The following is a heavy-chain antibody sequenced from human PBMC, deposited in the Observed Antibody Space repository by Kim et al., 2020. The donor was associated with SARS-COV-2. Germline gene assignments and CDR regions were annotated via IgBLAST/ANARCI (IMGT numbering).Heavy chain of an antibody. D-gene: IGHD6-13*01. CDR2: IYYSGST. Sequence: SETLSLTCTVSGGSISSYYWSWIRQPPGKGLEWIGYIYYSGSTNYNPSLKSRVTISVDTSKNQFSLKLSSVTAADTAVYYCARGSSSWWDYYYYGMDVWGQGTTVTVSS. V-gene: IGHV4-59*01. CDR3: ARGSSSWWDYYYYGMDV. J-gene: IGHJ6*02. CDR1: GGSISSYY.